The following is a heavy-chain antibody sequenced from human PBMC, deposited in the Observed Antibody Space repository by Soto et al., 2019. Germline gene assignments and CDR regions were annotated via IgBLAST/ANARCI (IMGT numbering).Heavy chain of an antibody. J-gene: IGHJ5*02. CDR3: AKGSGYNYGYFRWFDP. V-gene: IGHV4-59*01. D-gene: IGHD5-18*01. Sequence: SETLSLTCTVSGGSISNYYWSWIRQPPGRGLEWIGHIFYSGSTNYNPALKGRVTISVDTSKSQFSLKLSSVTAADTAVYYCAKGSGYNYGYFRWFDPWGQGTLVTVS. CDR2: IFYSGST. CDR1: GGSISNYY.